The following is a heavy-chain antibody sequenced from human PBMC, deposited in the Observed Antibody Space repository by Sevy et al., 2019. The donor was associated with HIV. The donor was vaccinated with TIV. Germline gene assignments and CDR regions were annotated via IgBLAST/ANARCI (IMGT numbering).Heavy chain of an antibody. J-gene: IGHJ2*01. Sequence: KQSQTLSLTCAISGDSVSSNSAAWTWIRQSPSRGLEWLGRTYYRSKWYSDYADSVKRRLTITPYTSKNQISLQLQSVTPEDTAMYYCVRWTSGYYWYFDLWGRGTLVTVSS. D-gene: IGHD5-12*01. CDR2: TYYRSKWYS. CDR1: GDSVSSNSAA. CDR3: VRWTSGYYWYFDL. V-gene: IGHV6-1*01.